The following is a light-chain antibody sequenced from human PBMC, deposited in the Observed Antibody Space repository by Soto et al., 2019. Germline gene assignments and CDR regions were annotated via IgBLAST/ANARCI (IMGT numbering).Light chain of an antibody. CDR3: SSYAGDYNLYV. V-gene: IGLV2-8*01. J-gene: IGLJ1*01. CDR2: EVS. Sequence: QSALTQPPSASGSPGQSVTISCTGTSSDVSGYNYVSWYQHHPGKAPKLLIYEVSKRPSGVPDRFSGSKSANTASLTVSGLQAVDEADYFCSSYAGDYNLYVFGTGTKVTVL. CDR1: SSDVSGYNY.